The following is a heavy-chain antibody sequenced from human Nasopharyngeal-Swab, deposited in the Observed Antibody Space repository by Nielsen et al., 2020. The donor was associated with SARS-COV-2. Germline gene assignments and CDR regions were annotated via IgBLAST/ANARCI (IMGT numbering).Heavy chain of an antibody. CDR3: ARDRGRGYSYGSFHY. Sequence: WIRQPPGKGLEWIGEIDHSGNSNYNSSLKSRVTVSVDTSKNQFSLHVKSLTAADTAVYYCARDRGRGYSYGSFHYWGQGTLVTVSS. D-gene: IGHD5-18*01. V-gene: IGHV4-34*01. CDR2: IDHSGNS. J-gene: IGHJ4*02.